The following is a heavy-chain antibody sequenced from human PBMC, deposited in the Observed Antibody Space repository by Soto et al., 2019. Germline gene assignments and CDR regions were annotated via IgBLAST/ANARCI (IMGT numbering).Heavy chain of an antibody. Sequence: SETLSLTCTVSGGSISSYYWSWIRQPPGKGLEWIGYIYYSGNTNYNPSLKSRVTISVDTSKNQFSLKLSSVTAADTAVYYCARFPPVTTIDYWGQGTLVTVSS. J-gene: IGHJ4*02. CDR3: ARFPPVTTIDY. CDR2: IYYSGNT. V-gene: IGHV4-59*01. CDR1: GGSISSYY. D-gene: IGHD4-17*01.